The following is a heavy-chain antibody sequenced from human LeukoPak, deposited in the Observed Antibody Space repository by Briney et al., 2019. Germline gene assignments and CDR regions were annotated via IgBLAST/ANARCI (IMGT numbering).Heavy chain of an antibody. J-gene: IGHJ4*02. CDR2: ISGSGGST. Sequence: GGSLRLSCAASGFTFSSYAMSWVRQAPGKGLEWVSAISGSGGSTYYADSVKGRFTISRDNSKNTLYLQMNSLRAKDTAVYYCAKMVPTPKQQLVLGYFDYWGQGTLVTVSS. D-gene: IGHD6-13*01. CDR3: AKMVPTPKQQLVLGYFDY. V-gene: IGHV3-23*01. CDR1: GFTFSSYA.